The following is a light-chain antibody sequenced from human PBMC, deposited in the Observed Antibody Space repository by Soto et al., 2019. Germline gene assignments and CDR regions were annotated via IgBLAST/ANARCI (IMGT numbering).Light chain of an antibody. CDR1: QGIRNF. J-gene: IGKJ3*01. Sequence: DIQMTQSPTSLSASVGDRVTITCRASQGIRNFVAWYQQKPGKAPKLLIYAATTLQSGVPSRFSGSGSTAYSTLTISSLQPEDVATYSCQKYSSVPVFGPGTKVEIK. CDR3: QKYSSVPV. CDR2: AAT. V-gene: IGKV1-27*01.